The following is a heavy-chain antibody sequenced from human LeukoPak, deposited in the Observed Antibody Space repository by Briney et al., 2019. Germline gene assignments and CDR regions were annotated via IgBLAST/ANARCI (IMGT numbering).Heavy chain of an antibody. V-gene: IGHV3-15*01. CDR1: GFTFSNAW. Sequence: GGSLRLSCAASGFTFSNAWMSWVRQAPGKGLEWVGRIKSKTDGGATDYAAPVKGRFTISRDDSKNTLYLQMNSLKTEDTAVYYCTTDSRDGSFGYWGQGTLVTVSS. CDR3: TTDSRDGSFGY. CDR2: IKSKTDGGAT. J-gene: IGHJ4*02. D-gene: IGHD5-24*01.